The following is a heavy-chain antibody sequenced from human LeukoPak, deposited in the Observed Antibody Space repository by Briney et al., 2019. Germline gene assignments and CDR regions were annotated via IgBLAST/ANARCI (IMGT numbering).Heavy chain of an antibody. V-gene: IGHV3-23*01. CDR3: AKDSWSGGYYYYYMDV. D-gene: IGHD3-10*02. CDR2: ISGSGGST. CDR1: GFTFSSYG. J-gene: IGHJ6*03. Sequence: GGSLRLSCAASGFTFSSYGMSWVRQAPGKGLEWVSAISGSGGSTYYADSVKGRFTISRDNSKNTLYLQMNSLRAEDTAVYYCAKDSWSGGYYYYYMDVWGKGTTVTISS.